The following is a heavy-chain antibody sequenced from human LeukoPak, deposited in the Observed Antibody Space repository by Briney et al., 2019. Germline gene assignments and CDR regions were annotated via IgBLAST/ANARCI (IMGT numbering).Heavy chain of an antibody. V-gene: IGHV1-69*13. CDR3: ARSRIVVVPAAIYTAFDI. Sequence: ASVKVSCKASGGTFSSYAISWVRQAPGQGLEWMGGIIPIFGTANYAQKFQGRVTITADESTSTAYMELSSLRSEDTAVYYCARSRIVVVPAAIYTAFDIWGQGTMVTVSS. J-gene: IGHJ3*02. CDR1: GGTFSSYA. D-gene: IGHD2-2*02. CDR2: IIPIFGTA.